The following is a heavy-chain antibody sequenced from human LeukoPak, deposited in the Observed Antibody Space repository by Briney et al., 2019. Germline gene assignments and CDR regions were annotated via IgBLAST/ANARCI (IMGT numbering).Heavy chain of an antibody. J-gene: IGHJ4*02. CDR3: VRLRRNSDSSGYFYYCDN. CDR2: VNTVSSYI. V-gene: IGHV3-21*01. D-gene: IGHD3-22*01. Sequence: PGGSLRLSCAASGFVFSSYIFNWVRQAPGKGLEWVASVNTVSSYIYYADSVRGRFTISRDNAKNSVLLQMNSLRAEDMAMYYCVRLRRNSDSSGYFYYCDNWGQGTLVTVSS. CDR1: GFVFSSYI.